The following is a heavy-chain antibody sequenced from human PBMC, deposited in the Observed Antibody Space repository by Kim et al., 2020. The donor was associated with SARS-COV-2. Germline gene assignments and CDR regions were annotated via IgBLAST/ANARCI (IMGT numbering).Heavy chain of an antibody. V-gene: IGHV3-11*01. CDR3: ARGLDVYGDGYFDN. Sequence: GGSLRLSCAASGFSFSDNHMNWIRQAPGKGLEWVAFISTASNTIYYADSVEGRFTISRDNDRYSLYLHMSSLRAEDTAVYYCARGLDVYGDGYFDNWGQGTLVTVSS. CDR2: ISTASNTI. CDR1: GFSFSDNH. J-gene: IGHJ4*02. D-gene: IGHD4-17*01.